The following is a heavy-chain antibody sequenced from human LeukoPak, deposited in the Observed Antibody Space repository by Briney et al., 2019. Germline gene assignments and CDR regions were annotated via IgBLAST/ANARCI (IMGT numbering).Heavy chain of an antibody. V-gene: IGHV3-21*01. D-gene: IGHD4-17*01. CDR1: GFTFSSYS. Sequence: GGSLRLSCAASGFTFSSYSMNWVRQAPGKGLEWVSSISSSSSYIYYADSVKGRFTISRDNAKNSLYLQMNSLRAEDTAVYYCARDYLGSRPDYGDYVPFDYWGQGTLVTVSS. J-gene: IGHJ4*02. CDR3: ARDYLGSRPDYGDYVPFDY. CDR2: ISSSSSYI.